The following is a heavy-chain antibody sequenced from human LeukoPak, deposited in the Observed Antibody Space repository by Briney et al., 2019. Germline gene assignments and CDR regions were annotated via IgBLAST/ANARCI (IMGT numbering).Heavy chain of an antibody. V-gene: IGHV1-18*01. J-gene: IGHJ4*02. Sequence: ASVKVSCKASGYTFTSYGISWVRQAPGQGLEWMGWISAYNGNTNYAQKLQGRVTMTTDTSTSTAYMEMRSLRSDDTAVYYCAREVDYYDSRTSEDWGQGTLVSVSS. CDR1: GYTFTSYG. D-gene: IGHD3-22*01. CDR2: ISAYNGNT. CDR3: AREVDYYDSRTSED.